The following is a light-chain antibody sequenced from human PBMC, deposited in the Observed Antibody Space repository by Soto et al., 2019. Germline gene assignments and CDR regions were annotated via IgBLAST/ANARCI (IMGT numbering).Light chain of an antibody. V-gene: IGLV2-14*01. CDR3: SSYTTSAPYG. Sequence: QSVLTQPASVSGSPGQSITISCTGTSSDVGAYNFVSWYQHHPGRAPKLIIYEVTIRPSGVSNRFSGSKSGNTASLTISGLKAEDEADYYCSSYTTSAPYGFGSGTKVTVL. CDR1: SSDVGAYNF. CDR2: EVT. J-gene: IGLJ1*01.